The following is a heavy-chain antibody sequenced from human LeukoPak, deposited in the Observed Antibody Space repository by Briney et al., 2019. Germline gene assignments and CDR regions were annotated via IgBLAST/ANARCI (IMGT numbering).Heavy chain of an antibody. CDR3: AKDKAAYGDYVPYYFDY. V-gene: IGHV3-9*03. J-gene: IGHJ4*02. CDR1: GFTFDDYA. Sequence: GGSLRLSCAASGFTFDDYAMHWVRQAPGKGLEWVSGISWNSGSIGYADSVKGRFTISRDNAKNSLYLQMNSLRAVDMALYYCAKDKAAYGDYVPYYFDYWGQGTLVTVSS. CDR2: ISWNSGSI. D-gene: IGHD4-17*01.